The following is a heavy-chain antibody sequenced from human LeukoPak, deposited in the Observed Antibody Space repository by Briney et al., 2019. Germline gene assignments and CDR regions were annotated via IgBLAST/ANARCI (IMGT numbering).Heavy chain of an antibody. D-gene: IGHD5-18*01. Sequence: GGSLRLSCAASGFTFSSYWMHWVRQAPGKGLVWASRINSDGSSTSYADSVKGRFTTSRDNAKNTLYLQMNSLRAEDTAVYYCARERGYQFDPWGQGTLVTVSS. CDR2: INSDGSST. CDR3: ARERGYQFDP. V-gene: IGHV3-74*01. CDR1: GFTFSSYW. J-gene: IGHJ5*02.